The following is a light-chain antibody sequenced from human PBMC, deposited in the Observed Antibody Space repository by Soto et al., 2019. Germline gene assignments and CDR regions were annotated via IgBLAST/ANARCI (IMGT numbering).Light chain of an antibody. Sequence: AIQMTQSPSTLSASVGDRVTITCRASQGIRNDLGWYQQKPGKAPNLLIYATSSLQSGVPSRFSGSGSGTDFTLTISLLPPEDSATYFCHHLTSPLTFGRGTKVDI. CDR1: QGIRND. J-gene: IGKJ4*01. V-gene: IGKV1-6*01. CDR2: ATS. CDR3: HHLTSPLT.